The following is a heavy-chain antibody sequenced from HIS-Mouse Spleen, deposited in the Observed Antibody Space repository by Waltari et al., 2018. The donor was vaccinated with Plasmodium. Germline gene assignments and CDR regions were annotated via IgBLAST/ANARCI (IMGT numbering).Heavy chain of an antibody. J-gene: IGHJ4*02. CDR1: GFTFSSYS. CDR2: ISSSSSYI. Sequence: GGGLVKPGGSLRLSCAASGFTFSSYSMNWVRQAPGQGLEWVSSISSSSSYIYYADSVKGRFTISRDNAKNSLYLQMNSLGAEDTAVYYCARDRSAAALLGYWGQGTLVTVSS. V-gene: IGHV3-21*01. CDR3: ARDRSAAALLGY. D-gene: IGHD6-13*01.